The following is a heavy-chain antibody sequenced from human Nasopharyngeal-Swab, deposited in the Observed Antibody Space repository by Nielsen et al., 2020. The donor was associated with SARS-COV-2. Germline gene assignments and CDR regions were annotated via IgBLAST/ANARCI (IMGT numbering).Heavy chain of an antibody. Sequence: SCAISGDSVPSNSAAWNRTSQSPSRGLEWLGRTYYRSKWYNDYAVSVKSRITINPDTSKNQFSLQLNSVTPEDTAVYYCARESASSGWSDDAFDIWGQGTMVTVSS. CDR2: TYYRSKWYN. CDR1: GDSVPSNSAA. CDR3: ARESASSGWSDDAFDI. J-gene: IGHJ3*02. D-gene: IGHD6-19*01. V-gene: IGHV6-1*01.